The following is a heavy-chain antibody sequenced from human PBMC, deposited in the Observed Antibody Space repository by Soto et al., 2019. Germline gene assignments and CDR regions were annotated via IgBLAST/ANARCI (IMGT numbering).Heavy chain of an antibody. Sequence: KPSETLSLTCTVSGGSISSYYWSWIRQPPGKGLEWIGYIYYSGSTNYNPSLKSRVTISVDTSKNQFSLKLSSVTAADTAVYYCARSLRGVTLYYYYGMDVWGQGTTVTVSS. CDR1: GGSISSYY. V-gene: IGHV4-59*01. D-gene: IGHD2-15*01. CDR2: IYYSGST. CDR3: ARSLRGVTLYYYYGMDV. J-gene: IGHJ6*02.